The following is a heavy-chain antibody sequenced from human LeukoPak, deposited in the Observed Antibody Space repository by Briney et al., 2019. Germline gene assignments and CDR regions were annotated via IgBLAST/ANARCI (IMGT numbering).Heavy chain of an antibody. CDR2: IYPGDSDT. CDR1: GYIFTSYW. J-gene: IGHJ4*02. V-gene: IGHV5-51*01. CDR3: ARSIAATAPGVDF. D-gene: IGHD6-13*01. Sequence: GESLQISCKCSGYIFTSYWIGWVRQMPGKGLEWLGIIYPGDSDTRYSPSFQGQVTISANKSISTAYLQWSSLKASDTAMYYCARSIAATAPGVDFWGQGTLVTVSS.